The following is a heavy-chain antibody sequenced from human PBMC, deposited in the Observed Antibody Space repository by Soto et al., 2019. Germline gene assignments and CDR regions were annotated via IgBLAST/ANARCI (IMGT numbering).Heavy chain of an antibody. D-gene: IGHD2-15*01. CDR2: ITGGSNT. CDR3: AKDATLAVEAAKIY. V-gene: IGHV3-23*01. CDR1: EFTFSDYC. Sequence: GGSLRLSCAASEFTFSDYCMNWVRQAPGKGLEWVSAITGGSNTYYADSVKGRFTISRDNSKKTLYLQINSLRVEDTAVYYCAKDATLAVEAAKIYWGQATLITVSS. J-gene: IGHJ4*02.